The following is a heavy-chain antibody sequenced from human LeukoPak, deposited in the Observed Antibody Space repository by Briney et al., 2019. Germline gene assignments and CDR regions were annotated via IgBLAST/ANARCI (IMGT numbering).Heavy chain of an antibody. V-gene: IGHV4-4*07. Sequence: SETLSLTCTVSGGSISSYYWSWIRQPAGKGLEWIGRIYTSGSTNYNPSLKSRVTISIDTSKNQISLRLTSVTATDTAMYYCARQTGSGLFTLPGGQGTLVTVSS. CDR2: IYTSGST. D-gene: IGHD3/OR15-3a*01. CDR1: GGSISSYY. J-gene: IGHJ4*02. CDR3: ARQTGSGLFTLP.